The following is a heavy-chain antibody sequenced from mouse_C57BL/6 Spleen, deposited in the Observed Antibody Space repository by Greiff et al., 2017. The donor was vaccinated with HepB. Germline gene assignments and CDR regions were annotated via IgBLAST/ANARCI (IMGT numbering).Heavy chain of an antibody. D-gene: IGHD2-4*01. Sequence: EVQVVESGGDLVKPGGSLKLSCAASGFTFSSYGMSWVRQTPDKRLEWVATISSGGSYTYYPDSVKGRFTISRDNAKNTLYLQMSSLKSEDTAMYYCARHAGLRQGYYFDYWGQGTTLTVSS. V-gene: IGHV5-6*01. CDR2: ISSGGSYT. CDR3: ARHAGLRQGYYFDY. CDR1: GFTFSSYG. J-gene: IGHJ2*01.